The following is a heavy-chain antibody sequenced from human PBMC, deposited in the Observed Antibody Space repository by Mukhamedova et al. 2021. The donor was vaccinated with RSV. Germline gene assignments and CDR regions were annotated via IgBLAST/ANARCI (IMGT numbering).Heavy chain of an antibody. Sequence: GLEGVAVLSYDGKTEYYAESVKGRFTISRDTSKNTLNLEMNSLTADDTAVYYCATQPVIPGAAVDYWGQGTLVTVSS. V-gene: IGHV3-30*04. J-gene: IGHJ4*02. CDR3: ATQPVIPGAAVDY. CDR2: LSYDGKTE. D-gene: IGHD6-25*01.